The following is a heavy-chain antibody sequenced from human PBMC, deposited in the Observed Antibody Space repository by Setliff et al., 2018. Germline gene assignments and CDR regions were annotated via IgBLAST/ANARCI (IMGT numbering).Heavy chain of an antibody. Sequence: SETLSLTCTVSGGSISSYYWSWIRQPPGKGLEWIGYIYYSGSTNYNPSLKSRVTISVDTSKNQFSLKLSSVTAADTAVYYCARDEGSSYGAMGYWGQGTLVTVSS. D-gene: IGHD6-13*01. CDR2: IYYSGST. J-gene: IGHJ4*02. CDR3: ARDEGSSYGAMGY. CDR1: GGSISSYY. V-gene: IGHV4-59*01.